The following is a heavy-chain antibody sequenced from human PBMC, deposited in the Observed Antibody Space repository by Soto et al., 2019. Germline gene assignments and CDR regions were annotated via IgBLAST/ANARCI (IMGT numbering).Heavy chain of an antibody. V-gene: IGHV1-18*01. D-gene: IGHD2-15*01. Sequence: ASVKVSSKASGYTFTNYGISWVRQAPGEGLEWVGWINTSNDNKLYAQKLQGRLTLTTDTSTSTAYMDLTTLRSDDTAVYFCAREPGAASFDFWAQGTLVTVSS. CDR1: GYTFTNYG. CDR2: INTSNDNK. CDR3: AREPGAASFDF. J-gene: IGHJ4*02.